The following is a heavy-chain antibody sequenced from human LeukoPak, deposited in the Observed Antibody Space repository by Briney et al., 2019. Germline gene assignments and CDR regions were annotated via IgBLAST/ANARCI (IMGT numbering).Heavy chain of an antibody. CDR1: GFTFSSYS. CDR2: ISSSSSTI. V-gene: IGHV3-48*04. CDR3: ARDLRYVVPAERRHFDY. J-gene: IGHJ4*02. Sequence: SGGSLRLSCAASGFTFSSYSMNWVRQAPGKGLEWVSYISSSSSTIYYADSVKGRFTISRDNAKNSLYLQMNSLRAEDTAVYYCARDLRYVVPAERRHFDYWGQGTLVAVSS. D-gene: IGHD2-2*01.